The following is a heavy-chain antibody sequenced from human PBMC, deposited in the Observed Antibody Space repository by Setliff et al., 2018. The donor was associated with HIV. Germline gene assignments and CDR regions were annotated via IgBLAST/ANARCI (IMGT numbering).Heavy chain of an antibody. Sequence: PSETLSLTCTVSGGSISSYYWGWIRQHPGKGLEWIGYIYHNGSTYYNPSLKSRVMISVETSKNQFSLKLSSVTAADTAVYYCARGSYYYYYMDVWGKGTTVTVSS. CDR2: IYHNGST. CDR3: ARGSYYYYYMDV. J-gene: IGHJ6*03. CDR1: GGSISSYY. V-gene: IGHV4-59*06.